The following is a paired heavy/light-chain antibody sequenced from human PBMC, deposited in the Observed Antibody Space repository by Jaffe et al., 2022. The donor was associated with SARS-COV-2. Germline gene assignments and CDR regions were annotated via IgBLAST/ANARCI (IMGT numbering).Heavy chain of an antibody. CDR2: IYPGDSDT. Sequence: EVQLVQSGAEVKKPGESLKISCKGSASSFSNYWIAWVRQMPGKGLEWMGIIYPGDSDTRYGPSFQSHVTISADKSISTAYLQWSSLKASDTAMYYCARRDGYDHPDAFDIWGPGTMVTVSS. CDR3: ARRDGYDHPDAFDI. V-gene: IGHV5-51*01. D-gene: IGHD2-21*01. J-gene: IGHJ3*02. CDR1: ASSFSNYW.
Light chain of an antibody. CDR3: QQYDNLPSFT. CDR2: TAS. V-gene: IGKV1-33*01. CDR1: QDISDY. Sequence: DIQMTQSPSSLSASVGDRVTITCQASQDISDYLNWYQQKPGKAPKLLIYTASNLETGVPSRFTGSGSGTNFTFVISSLQPEDIATYYCQQYDNLPSFTFGPGTKVDIK. J-gene: IGKJ3*01.